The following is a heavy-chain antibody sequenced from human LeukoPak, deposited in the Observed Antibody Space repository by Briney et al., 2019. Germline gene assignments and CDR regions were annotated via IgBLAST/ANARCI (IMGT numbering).Heavy chain of an antibody. J-gene: IGHJ3*02. D-gene: IGHD5/OR15-5a*01. V-gene: IGHV3-23*01. CDR1: GITFTSYA. Sequence: PGGSLRLSCAASGITFTSYAMSWVRQAPGKGLEWVSGISGTGANTYYGDSEKGRFTISRDNSKNTLYLQMNSLRAEDTAVYYCAKAASTKYTGYAFDIWGQGTMVTVSS. CDR2: ISGTGANT. CDR3: AKAASTKYTGYAFDI.